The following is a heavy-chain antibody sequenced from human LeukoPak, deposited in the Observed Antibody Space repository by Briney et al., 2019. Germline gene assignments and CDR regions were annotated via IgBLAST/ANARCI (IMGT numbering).Heavy chain of an antibody. J-gene: IGHJ2*01. CDR2: IYYSGST. CDR1: GDSVSTYY. CDR3: ARDKGPYWYFDL. V-gene: IGHV4-59*02. Sequence: PSETLSLTCTVSGDSVSTYYWNWIRQPPGKGLEWIGNIYYSGSTDYNPSLKSRVTISVDTSKNQTSLRLGSVTAADTAVYHCARDKGPYWYFDLWGRGTLVTVSS.